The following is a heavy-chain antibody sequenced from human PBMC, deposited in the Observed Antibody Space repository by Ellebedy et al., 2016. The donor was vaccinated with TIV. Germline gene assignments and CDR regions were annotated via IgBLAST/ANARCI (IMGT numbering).Heavy chain of an antibody. J-gene: IGHJ3*02. V-gene: IGHV3-21*01. CDR2: ISSSSSYI. D-gene: IGHD3-16*02. CDR1: GFTFSSYS. Sequence: GESLKISXAASGFTFSSYSMNWVRQAPGKGLEWVSSISSSSSYIYYADSVKGRFTISRDNAKNSLYLQMNSLRAEDTAVYYCARGNLLRLGELSLYLLSAFDIWGQGTMVTVSS. CDR3: ARGNLLRLGELSLYLLSAFDI.